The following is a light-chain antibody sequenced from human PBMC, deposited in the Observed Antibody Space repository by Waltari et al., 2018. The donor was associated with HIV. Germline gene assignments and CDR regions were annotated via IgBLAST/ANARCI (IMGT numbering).Light chain of an antibody. CDR2: TAS. CDR1: QGISSY. CDR3: QQLNSYPRT. Sequence: DTQLTQSPSFLSASVGDRVTITCRASQGISSYLAWYQQKPGKAPKLLIYTASTLQSGVPSRVSGSGSGTEFTLTISSLQPEDFATYYCQQLNSYPRTFGQGTKVEIK. J-gene: IGKJ1*01. V-gene: IGKV1-9*01.